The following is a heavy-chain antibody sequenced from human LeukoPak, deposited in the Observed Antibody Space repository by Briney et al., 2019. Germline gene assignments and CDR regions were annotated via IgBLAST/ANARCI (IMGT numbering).Heavy chain of an antibody. V-gene: IGHV4-59*08. CDR2: VQHTGST. D-gene: IGHD3-22*01. J-gene: IGHJ3*02. Sequence: SETLSLTCTVSGASITKNYWSWFRKPPGKGLEWLGYVQHTGSTNYNPSLKSRVTISVDTSKNQFSLKLSSVTAADTAVYYCARGMYYYDSSGYYYVNAFDIWGQGTMVTVSS. CDR1: GASITKNY. CDR3: ARGMYYYDSSGYYYVNAFDI.